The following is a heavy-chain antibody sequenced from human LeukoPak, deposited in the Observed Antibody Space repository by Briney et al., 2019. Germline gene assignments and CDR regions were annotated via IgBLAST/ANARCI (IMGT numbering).Heavy chain of an antibody. CDR2: IIPILGIA. Sequence: SVKVSCKASGGTFSSYAISWVRQAPGQGLEWMGRIIPILGIANYAQKFQGRVTITADKSTSTAYMELSSLRSEDTAVYYCASEEGGSYGGNPSYFDYWGQGTLVTVSS. CDR3: ASEEGGSYGGNPSYFDY. J-gene: IGHJ4*02. D-gene: IGHD4-23*01. V-gene: IGHV1-69*04. CDR1: GGTFSSYA.